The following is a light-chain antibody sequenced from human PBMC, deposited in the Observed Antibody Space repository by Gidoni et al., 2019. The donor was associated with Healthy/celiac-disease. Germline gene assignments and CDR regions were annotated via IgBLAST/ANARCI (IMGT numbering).Light chain of an antibody. J-gene: IGKJ4*01. V-gene: IGKV3-15*01. CDR2: GAS. Sequence: EIVMTQSPATLSVSPGARATLSCRASQSVSSNLAWYQQKPGQAPRLLIYGASTRATGIPARFSGSGSGIEFTLTISSLQSEDFAVYYCQQYNNWPPLTFXGXTKVEIK. CDR3: QQYNNWPPLT. CDR1: QSVSSN.